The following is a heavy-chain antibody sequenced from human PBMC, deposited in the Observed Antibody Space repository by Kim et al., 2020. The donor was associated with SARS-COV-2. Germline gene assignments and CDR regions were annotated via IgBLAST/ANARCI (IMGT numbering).Heavy chain of an antibody. Sequence: GGSLRLSCAASGFTFSDYYMSWIRQAPGKGLEWVSYISNSGFTTHYADSVKGRFTISRDNAKNSLYLQMNSPRAEDTAVYYCARVGSTVAAGSIDYWGQGTLVTVSS. D-gene: IGHD6-13*01. CDR2: ISNSGFTT. V-gene: IGHV3-11*01. CDR1: GFTFSDYY. CDR3: ARVGSTVAAGSIDY. J-gene: IGHJ4*02.